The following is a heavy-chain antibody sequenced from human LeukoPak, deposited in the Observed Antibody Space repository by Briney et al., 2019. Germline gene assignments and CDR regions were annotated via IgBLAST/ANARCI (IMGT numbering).Heavy chain of an antibody. Sequence: PGGSLRLSCTVSGFSFSSHWMDWVRQAPGKGLGWVAKIDPNGVEKYYADSVRGRFPISRDNARTSLYLQMNSLRAEDTGFYYCARSTFTRVKKTSVYWGQGTLVTVSS. CDR2: IDPNGVEK. D-gene: IGHD3-16*01. CDR3: ARSTFTRVKKTSVY. CDR1: GFSFSSHW. V-gene: IGHV3-7*02. J-gene: IGHJ4*02.